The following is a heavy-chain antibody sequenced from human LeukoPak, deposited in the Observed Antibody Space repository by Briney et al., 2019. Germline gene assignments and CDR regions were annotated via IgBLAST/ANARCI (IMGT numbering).Heavy chain of an antibody. D-gene: IGHD1-26*01. CDR2: ISSDGDNT. V-gene: IGHV3-64*04. Sequence: GGSLRLSCSASGFIFSNYGMYWVRQAPGKGLEFVSAISSDGDNTFYADSVKGRFTISRDNSKNTLYLQMNSLRAEDTAVYYCAKDGRSGSYLGTFDYWGQGTLVTVSS. CDR3: AKDGRSGSYLGTFDY. J-gene: IGHJ4*02. CDR1: GFIFSNYG.